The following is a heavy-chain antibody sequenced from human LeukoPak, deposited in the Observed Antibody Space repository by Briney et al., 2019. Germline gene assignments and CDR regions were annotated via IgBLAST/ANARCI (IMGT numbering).Heavy chain of an antibody. CDR3: ARESRYMDV. Sequence: SETLSLTCTVPGGSISSSSYYWGWIRQPPGKGLEWIGSIYYSGSTYYNPSLKSRVTISVDTSKNQFSLKLSSVTAADTAVYYCARESRYMDVWGKGTTVTVSS. V-gene: IGHV4-39*07. CDR2: IYYSGST. J-gene: IGHJ6*03. CDR1: GGSISSSSYY.